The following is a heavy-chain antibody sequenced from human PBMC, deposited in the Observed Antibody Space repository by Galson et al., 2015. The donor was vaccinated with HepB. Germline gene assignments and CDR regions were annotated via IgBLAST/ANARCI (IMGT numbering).Heavy chain of an antibody. D-gene: IGHD3-10*01. V-gene: IGHV1-69*04. CDR3: ARDRSYYGSGSYYPPRPVTGPNWFDP. CDR2: IIPILGIE. Sequence: SVKVSCKASGGTFSSYTFSWVRQAPGQGLEWMGRIIPILGIENYAQKFQGRVTITADKSTSTAYMELSSLRSEDTAVYYCARDRSYYGSGSYYPPRPVTGPNWFDPWGQGTLVTVSS. CDR1: GGTFSSYT. J-gene: IGHJ5*02.